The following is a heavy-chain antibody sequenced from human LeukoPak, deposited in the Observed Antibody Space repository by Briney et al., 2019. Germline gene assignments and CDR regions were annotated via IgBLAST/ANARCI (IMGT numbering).Heavy chain of an antibody. CDR3: VRAVDYYDSSGPDY. J-gene: IGHJ4*02. Sequence: SVKVSCKASGGTFSSYAISWVRQAPGQGLEWMGRIIPIFGTANYAQKFQGRVTITTDESTSTAYMELSSLRSEDTAVYYCVRAVDYYDSSGPDYWGQGTLVTVSS. V-gene: IGHV1-69*05. CDR1: GGTFSSYA. CDR2: IIPIFGTA. D-gene: IGHD3-22*01.